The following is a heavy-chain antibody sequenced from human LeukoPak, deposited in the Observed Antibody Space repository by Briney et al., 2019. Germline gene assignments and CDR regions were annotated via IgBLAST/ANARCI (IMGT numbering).Heavy chain of an antibody. J-gene: IGHJ6*03. CDR1: GGSISSITYY. D-gene: IGHD3-10*01. CDR3: ARRVGRWFGERAYYYNYMDV. Sequence: PSETLSLTCTVSGGSISSITYYWGWIRQPPGKGLEWVGRMYYRGNTFYNPSLKSRVTISVDTSKNQFSLKLRSVTAADTAVYYCARRVGRWFGERAYYYNYMDVWGKGTTVTISS. V-gene: IGHV4-39*07. CDR2: MYYRGNT.